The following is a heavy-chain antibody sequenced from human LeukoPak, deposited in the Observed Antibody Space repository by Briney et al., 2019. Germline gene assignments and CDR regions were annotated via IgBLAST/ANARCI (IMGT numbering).Heavy chain of an antibody. D-gene: IGHD2-2*01. Sequence: PSETLSLTCTVSGYSISSGYYWGWIRQPPGKGLEWIGSIYHSGSTYYNPSLKSRVTISVDMSKNQFSLKLSSVTAADTAVYYCARDPLYCSSTSCYLPFDYWGQGTLVTVSS. CDR2: IYHSGST. CDR3: ARDPLYCSSTSCYLPFDY. V-gene: IGHV4-38-2*02. J-gene: IGHJ4*02. CDR1: GYSISSGYY.